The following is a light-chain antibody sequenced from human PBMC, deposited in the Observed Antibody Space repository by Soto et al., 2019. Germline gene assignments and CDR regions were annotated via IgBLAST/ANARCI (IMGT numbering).Light chain of an antibody. Sequence: DIQMTQSPSTLSASVGDRVTITCRASQNIINWLAWYQQKPGKAPNLLIYKASSLESGVPSRFSGSGSETEFTLTISSLQPDDFATYYCQQYNYYPWTFGQGTKVEIK. J-gene: IGKJ1*01. CDR3: QQYNYYPWT. V-gene: IGKV1-5*03. CDR1: QNIINW. CDR2: KAS.